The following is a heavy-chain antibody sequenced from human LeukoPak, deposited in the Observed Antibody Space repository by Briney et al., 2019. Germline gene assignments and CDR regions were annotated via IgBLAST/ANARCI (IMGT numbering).Heavy chain of an antibody. CDR1: GGSISSYY. CDR3: ASIPHDYSNHPNWFDP. CDR2: IYTSGST. D-gene: IGHD4-4*01. J-gene: IGHJ5*02. Sequence: SETLSLTCTVSGGSISSYYWSWIRQPAGKGLEWIGRIYTSGSTNYNPSLKSRVTMSVDTSKNQFSLKLSSVTAADTAVYYCASIPHDYSNHPNWFDPWGQGTLVTVSS. V-gene: IGHV4-4*07.